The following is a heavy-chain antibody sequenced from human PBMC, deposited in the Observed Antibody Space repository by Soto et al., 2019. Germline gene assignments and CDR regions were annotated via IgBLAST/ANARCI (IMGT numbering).Heavy chain of an antibody. D-gene: IGHD3-10*01. CDR2: INPSGGST. V-gene: IGHV1-46*01. CDR1: GYTFTSYY. Sequence: QVQLVQSGAEVKKPGASVKVSCKASGYTFTSYYMHWLRQAPGQGLEWMGIINPSGGSTSYAQKFQGRVTMTRDTSTSTVYMELSSLRSEDTAVYYCARGQEGGSGSFRYYYGMDVWGQGTTVTVSS. CDR3: ARGQEGGSGSFRYYYGMDV. J-gene: IGHJ6*02.